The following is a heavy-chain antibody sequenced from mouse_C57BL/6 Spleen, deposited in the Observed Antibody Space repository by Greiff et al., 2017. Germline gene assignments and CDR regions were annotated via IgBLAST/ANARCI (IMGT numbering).Heavy chain of an antibody. D-gene: IGHD2-3*01. Sequence: EVMLVESGGDLVKPGGSLKLSCAASGFTFSSYGMSWVRQTPDKRLEWVATISSGGSYTYYPDSVKGRFTISRDNAKNTLYLQMSSLKSEDTAMYYCARHYDGYSNYFDYWGQGTTLTVSS. V-gene: IGHV5-6*01. CDR1: GFTFSSYG. J-gene: IGHJ2*01. CDR3: ARHYDGYSNYFDY. CDR2: ISSGGSYT.